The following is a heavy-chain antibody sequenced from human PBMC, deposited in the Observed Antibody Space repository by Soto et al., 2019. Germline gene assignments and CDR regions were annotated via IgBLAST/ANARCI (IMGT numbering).Heavy chain of an antibody. V-gene: IGHV3-23*01. CDR3: AKDRRAGGNYGFYSDF. Sequence: GGSLRLSCAASGFTFSSYGMTWVRQAPGKGLEWVSFSSATGAGTYYADSVKGRFTISRDNSKNTLYLQMTSLRADDTAVYYCAKDRRAGGNYGFYSDFWGQGALVTVS. J-gene: IGHJ4*02. CDR2: SSATGAGT. CDR1: GFTFSSYG. D-gene: IGHD1-7*01.